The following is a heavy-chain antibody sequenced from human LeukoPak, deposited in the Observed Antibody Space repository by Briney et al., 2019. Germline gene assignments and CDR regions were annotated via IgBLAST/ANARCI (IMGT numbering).Heavy chain of an antibody. Sequence: GGSLRLSCAASGFTFSSYEMNWVRQAPGKGLEWVSYISSSGSTIYYADSVKGRFTISRDNAKNSLYLQMNSLRAEDTSVYYCAREGSNSIDVWGQGTLVTVSS. V-gene: IGHV3-48*03. CDR1: GFTFSSYE. J-gene: IGHJ4*02. D-gene: IGHD4-23*01. CDR3: AREGSNSIDV. CDR2: ISSSGSTI.